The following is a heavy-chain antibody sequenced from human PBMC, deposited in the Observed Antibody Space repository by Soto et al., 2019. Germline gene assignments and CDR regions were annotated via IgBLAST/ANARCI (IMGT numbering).Heavy chain of an antibody. CDR1: GFTFSSYA. V-gene: IGHV3-23*01. J-gene: IGHJ4*02. D-gene: IGHD6-19*01. CDR3: AKISGWSPHFDY. CDR2: ISGSGGST. Sequence: GGSLRFSCAASGFTFSSYAMSWVRQAPGKGLEWVSAISGSGGSTYYADSVKGRFTISRDNSKNTLYLQMNSLRAEDTAVYYCAKISGWSPHFDYWGQGTLVTVSS.